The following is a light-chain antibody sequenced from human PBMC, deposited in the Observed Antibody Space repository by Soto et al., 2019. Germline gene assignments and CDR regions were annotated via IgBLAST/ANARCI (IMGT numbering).Light chain of an antibody. CDR2: GAS. V-gene: IGKV3-20*01. J-gene: IGKJ4*01. CDR1: QSVSSSY. CDR3: QQYGSSPLT. Sequence: EIVMTQSPATLSLSPGDRATLSCRASQSVSSSYLAWYQQKPGQAPRLLIYGASTRATGIPDRFSGSGSGTDFTFTISRLESEDVAVYFCQQYGSSPLTFGGGTKVEIK.